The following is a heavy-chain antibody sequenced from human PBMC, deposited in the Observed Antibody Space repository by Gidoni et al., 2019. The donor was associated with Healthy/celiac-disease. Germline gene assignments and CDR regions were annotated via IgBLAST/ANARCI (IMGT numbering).Heavy chain of an antibody. J-gene: IGHJ4*02. Sequence: QVQLVQSGAEVKKPGASVKVSCKASGYTFTSYYMHWVRQAPGQGLEWMGIINPSGGSKSYEQKFQGRVTMTRDTSTSTGYMELSSLRSEDTAVYYCARDIVTMVRGVNPYFDYWGQGTLVTVSS. CDR3: ARDIVTMVRGVNPYFDY. D-gene: IGHD3-10*01. CDR2: INPSGGSK. V-gene: IGHV1-46*01. CDR1: GYTFTSYY.